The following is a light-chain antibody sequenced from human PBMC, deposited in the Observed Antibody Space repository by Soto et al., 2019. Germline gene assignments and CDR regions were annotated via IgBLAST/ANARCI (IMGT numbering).Light chain of an antibody. J-gene: IGLJ1*01. CDR3: CSYAGSSTFYV. CDR1: SSDVGSYNL. Sequence: QSVLTQPASVSGFPGRSITISCTGTSSDVGSYNLVSWYQQHPGKAPKLMIYEGSKRPSGVSNRFSGSKSGNTASLTISGLQAEDEADYYCCSYAGSSTFYVFGTGTKVTVL. V-gene: IGLV2-23*01. CDR2: EGS.